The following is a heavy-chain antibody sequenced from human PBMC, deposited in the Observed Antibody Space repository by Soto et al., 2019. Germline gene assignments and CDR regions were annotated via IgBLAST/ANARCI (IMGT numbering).Heavy chain of an antibody. CDR1: GGSFSGYY. CDR2: IYYSGST. V-gene: IGHV4-59*01. CDR3: ARAPIDFGVVITHYFDY. D-gene: IGHD3-3*01. J-gene: IGHJ4*02. Sequence: PSETLSLTCAVYGGSFSGYYLSWIRQPPGKGLEWIGYIYYSGSTNYNPSLKSRVTVSVDTSKNQFSLKLTSVTAADTAVYYCARAPIDFGVVITHYFDYWGQGTLVTVSS.